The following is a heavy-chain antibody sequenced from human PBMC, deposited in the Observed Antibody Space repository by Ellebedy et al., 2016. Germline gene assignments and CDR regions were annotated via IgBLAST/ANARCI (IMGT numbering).Heavy chain of an antibody. D-gene: IGHD3-10*01. CDR1: GFKFGDYS. CDR3: ARGVPGSFENAFDL. Sequence: GESLKISXTTSGFKFGDYSMSWFRQAPGKGLEWVSAISGSGGSTYYADSVKGRFTISRDNSKNTVYLQMSSLRTEDTGVYYCARGVPGSFENAFDLWGRGTMVTVSS. CDR2: ISGSGGST. V-gene: IGHV3-23*01. J-gene: IGHJ3*01.